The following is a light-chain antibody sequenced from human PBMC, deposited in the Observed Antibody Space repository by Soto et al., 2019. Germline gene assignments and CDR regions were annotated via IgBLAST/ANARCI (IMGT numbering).Light chain of an antibody. CDR3: QQANSLPYT. V-gene: IGKV1-12*01. CDR2: AAS. CDR1: QGIGIY. J-gene: IGKJ2*01. Sequence: DIQMTQSPSSVSASVGDRVTITCRASQGIGIYLAWYQQKPGKAPKLLIYAASTLQSGVPSRFRGSGSGTDFSLTISSLQPEDFATYFCQQANSLPYTFGQGTKLEIK.